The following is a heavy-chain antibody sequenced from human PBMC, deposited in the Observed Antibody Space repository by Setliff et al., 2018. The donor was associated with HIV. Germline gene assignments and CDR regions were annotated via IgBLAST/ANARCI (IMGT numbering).Heavy chain of an antibody. CDR2: IYRTGST. V-gene: IGHV4-61*09. Sequence: SETLSLTCTVSGGSISSGSHYWSWIRQPAGKGLEWIGHIYRTGSTNYNPSLKSRVTISVDTSKNQFSLKLSSVTAADSAVYYCAREGLYTSSWYGYYFDYWGQGTLVTSPQ. CDR3: AREGLYTSSWYGYYFDY. CDR1: GGSISSGSHY. D-gene: IGHD6-13*01. J-gene: IGHJ4*02.